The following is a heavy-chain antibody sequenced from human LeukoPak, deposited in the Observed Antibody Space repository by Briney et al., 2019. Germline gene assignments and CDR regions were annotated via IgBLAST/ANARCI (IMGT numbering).Heavy chain of an antibody. D-gene: IGHD5/OR15-5a*01. CDR3: AKGVPPDY. CDR2: ISYDGSNK. CDR1: GFTFSSYG. Sequence: GGSLRPSCAASGFTFSSYGMHWVRQAPGKGLEWVAVISYDGSNKYYADSVKGRFTISRDNSKNTLYLQMNSLRAEDTAVYYCAKGVPPDYWGQGTLVTVSS. V-gene: IGHV3-30*18. J-gene: IGHJ4*02.